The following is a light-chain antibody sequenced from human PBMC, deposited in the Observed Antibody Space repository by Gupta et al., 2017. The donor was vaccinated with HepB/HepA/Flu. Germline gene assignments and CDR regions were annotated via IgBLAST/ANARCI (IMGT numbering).Light chain of an antibody. CDR1: QTIDIN. Sequence: EIVMTQSPATLSVSPGDRATLSCRASQTIDINLAWYQQKPGQAPRLLIYNASTRTTGIPVRFSGTGSGTDFTLTISSLQSEDFAIYYCQQDNKWPRTFGQGTKVDIK. CDR2: NAS. CDR3: QQDNKWPRT. V-gene: IGKV3-15*01. J-gene: IGKJ1*01.